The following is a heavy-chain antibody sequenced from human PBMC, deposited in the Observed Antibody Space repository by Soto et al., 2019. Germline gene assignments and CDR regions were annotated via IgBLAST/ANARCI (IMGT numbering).Heavy chain of an antibody. CDR1: GITVSNNY. CDR3: ARDPPGIAADGGG. CDR2: IYSNGDT. Sequence: EVQLVESGGGLVQPGGSLRLSCAASGITVSNNYMSWVRQAPGKGLECVSLIYSNGDTRYADSVKGRFTISRDNSKNTVYLQMNSLRAEDTAVYYCARDPPGIAADGGGWGQGTTVTVSS. V-gene: IGHV3-66*01. J-gene: IGHJ6*02. D-gene: IGHD6-13*01.